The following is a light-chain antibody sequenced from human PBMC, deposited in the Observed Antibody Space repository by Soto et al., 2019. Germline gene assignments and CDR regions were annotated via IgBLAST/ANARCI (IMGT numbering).Light chain of an antibody. CDR2: SDI. J-gene: IGLJ2*01. Sequence: QSVLTQPPSVSGAPGQRLTISCTGSSSHIGAGYDVHWYQQFPGTAPKLLIFSDINRPSGVPARFSASKSGSSASLAISGLQAEDEADYYCQSYDSVLSASVFGGGTKLTVL. CDR3: QSYDSVLSASV. V-gene: IGLV1-40*01. CDR1: SSHIGAGYD.